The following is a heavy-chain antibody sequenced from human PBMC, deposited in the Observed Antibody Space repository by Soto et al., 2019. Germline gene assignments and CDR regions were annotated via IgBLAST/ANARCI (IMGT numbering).Heavy chain of an antibody. CDR3: ARDLVVVVAATPSNY. Sequence: GGSLRLSCAASGFTFSSYSMNWVRQAPGKGLEWVSSSSSSSSYIYYADSVKGRFTISRDNAKNSLYLQMNSLRAEDTAVYYCARDLVVVVAATPSNYWGQGTLVTVSS. CDR1: GFTFSSYS. J-gene: IGHJ4*02. D-gene: IGHD2-15*01. CDR2: SSSSSSYI. V-gene: IGHV3-21*01.